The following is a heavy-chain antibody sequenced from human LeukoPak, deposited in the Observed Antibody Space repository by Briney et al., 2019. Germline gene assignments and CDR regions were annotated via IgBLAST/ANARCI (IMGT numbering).Heavy chain of an antibody. D-gene: IGHD3-10*01. V-gene: IGHV5-51*01. CDR1: GYSFTSYW. CDR3: ARLHYYGSGRRGAWFDP. J-gene: IGHJ5*02. Sequence: GESLKISCKGSGYSFTSYWIGWVRQMPGKGLEWMGIIYPGDSDTRYSPSFQRQVTISADKSISTAYLQWSSLKASDTAMYYCARLHYYGSGRRGAWFDPWGQGTLVTVSS. CDR2: IYPGDSDT.